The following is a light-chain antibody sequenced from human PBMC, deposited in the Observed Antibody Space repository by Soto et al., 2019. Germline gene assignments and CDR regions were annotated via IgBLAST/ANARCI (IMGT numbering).Light chain of an antibody. CDR1: QSVLYSSNNKNY. CDR3: QQYYSTPIT. V-gene: IGKV4-1*01. Sequence: DIVMTQSPDSLAVSLGERATINCKSSQSVLYSSNNKNYLAWYQQKPGRPPKLLIYWASTRESGVPDRFSGSGSGTDFTLTIISLQAEDVAVYYCQQYYSTPITFGQGTRLESK. CDR2: WAS. J-gene: IGKJ5*01.